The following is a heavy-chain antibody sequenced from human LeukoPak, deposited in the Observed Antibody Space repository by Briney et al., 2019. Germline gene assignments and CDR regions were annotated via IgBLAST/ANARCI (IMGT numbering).Heavy chain of an antibody. V-gene: IGHV4-61*02. J-gene: IGHJ5*02. D-gene: IGHD3-22*01. CDR3: AWGDSSGYPFDP. CDR2: IYTTGGTSGST. CDR1: GGSISSGNYY. Sequence: SQTLSLTCTVSGGSISSGNYYWSWIRQPAGKGLAYIGRIYTTGGTSGSTYYNPSLKTRVTISVDTSTNQFSLKLTSVTAADTAVYYCAWGDSSGYPFDPWGQGTLVTVSS.